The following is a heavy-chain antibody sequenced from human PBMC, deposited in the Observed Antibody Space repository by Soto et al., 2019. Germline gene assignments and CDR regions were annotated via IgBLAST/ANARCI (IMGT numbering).Heavy chain of an antibody. J-gene: IGHJ4*02. CDR1: GFSLSTFDVG. D-gene: IGHD1-26*01. CDR3: AHAPGASHSAYFDY. V-gene: IGHV2-5*02. Sequence: GPTLVNPAQTLTLTCTFPGFSLSTFDVGVGWSRQPPRKALEWLAVIYWDDDKRYSPSLKSRLTVTKDTSKNQVVLTMTNMDPVDTATYYCAHAPGASHSAYFDYWGQGTLLTVSS. CDR2: IYWDDDK.